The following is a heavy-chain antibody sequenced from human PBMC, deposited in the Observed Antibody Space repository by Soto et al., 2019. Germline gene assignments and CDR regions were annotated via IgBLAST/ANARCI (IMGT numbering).Heavy chain of an antibody. Sequence: EVQLLGSGGGLVHPGGSLRLSCAASGFTFRSYAMTWVRQVPGKGLEWVSSISGGGVGTYYADSVKGRFTISRDNSKNTLYLQMNNLRAEDTAVYYCAKEEVNYYGMDVWGQGTTVTVSS. CDR3: AKEEVNYYGMDV. V-gene: IGHV3-23*01. J-gene: IGHJ6*02. CDR1: GFTFRSYA. CDR2: ISGGGVGT.